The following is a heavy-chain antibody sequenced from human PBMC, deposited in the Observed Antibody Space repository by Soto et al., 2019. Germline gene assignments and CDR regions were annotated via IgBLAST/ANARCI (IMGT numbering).Heavy chain of an antibody. CDR2: IYWDDDK. J-gene: IGHJ4*02. D-gene: IGHD1-1*01. V-gene: IGHV2-5*02. CDR3: LRSVAVHLHFDY. Sequence: SGPTLVNPTQTLTLTCTVSGFSLSTSGVGVGWIRQPPGEALEWLALIYWDDDKRYSPSLKSRLTITKDTSKNQVVLTMTNMDPVDTATYYCLRSVAVHLHFDYWGQGTLVTVSS. CDR1: GFSLSTSGVG.